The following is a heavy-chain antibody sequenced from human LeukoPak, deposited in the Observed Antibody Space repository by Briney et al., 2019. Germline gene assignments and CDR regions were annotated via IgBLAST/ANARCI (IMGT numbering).Heavy chain of an antibody. CDR1: GFTFSNYG. D-gene: IGHD6-25*01. Sequence: TGGSLRLSCAASGFTFSNYGMHWVRQAPGKGLEWVAVISHDGSTTFYADSVKGRFTISRDNSKNTLDLQMFCLGAEDTAVYYCAKEPNSYASGWYFQHWGQGTLVTVSS. CDR2: ISHDGSTT. CDR3: AKEPNSYASGWYFQH. V-gene: IGHV3-30*18. J-gene: IGHJ1*01.